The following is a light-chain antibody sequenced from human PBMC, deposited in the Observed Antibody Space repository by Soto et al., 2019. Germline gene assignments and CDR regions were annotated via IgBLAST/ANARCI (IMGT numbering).Light chain of an antibody. J-gene: IGLJ1*01. CDR2: QNT. CDR1: KLGDKN. Sequence: SYELTQPPSVSVSPGQTARITCSGDKLGDKNASWYQQKPGQSPVLVIYQNTMRPSGIPERFSGSNSGNTATLTISGTQAMDEADYYCQAWDSTTGVFGTGTKLTVL. CDR3: QAWDSTTGV. V-gene: IGLV3-1*01.